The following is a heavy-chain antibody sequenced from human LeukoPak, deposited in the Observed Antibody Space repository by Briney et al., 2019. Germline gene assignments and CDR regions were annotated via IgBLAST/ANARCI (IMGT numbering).Heavy chain of an antibody. J-gene: IGHJ4*02. CDR3: AKEAGRDDFWDYFDC. D-gene: IGHD5-24*01. CDR1: GFTFDDYA. V-gene: IGHV3-9*01. CDR2: ITWNSGSR. Sequence: PGRSLRLSCAASGFTFDDYAMHWGRDVPGKGLEWVSGITWNSGSRGYADSVKGRFTISRDNAKNSLYLQMNSLSPEDTALYYCAKEAGRDDFWDYFDCWGQGTLVTVSS.